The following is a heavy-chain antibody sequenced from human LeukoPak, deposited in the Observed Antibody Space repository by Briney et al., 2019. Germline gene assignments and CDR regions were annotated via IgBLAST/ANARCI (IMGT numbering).Heavy chain of an antibody. CDR1: GFTFSSYG. J-gene: IGHJ4*02. D-gene: IGHD5-12*01. CDR3: ALATMPDY. CDR2: IWYDGSNK. V-gene: IGHV3-33*03. Sequence: GGSLRLSCAASGFTFSSYGMHWVRQAPGKGLEWVAVIWYDGSNKYYADSVKGRFTISRDNAKNSLYLQMNSLRAEDTAVYYCALATMPDYWGQGTLVTVSS.